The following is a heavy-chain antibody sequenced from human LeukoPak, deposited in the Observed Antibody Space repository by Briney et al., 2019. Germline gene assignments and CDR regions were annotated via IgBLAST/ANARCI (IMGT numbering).Heavy chain of an antibody. D-gene: IGHD3-22*01. V-gene: IGHV4-59*01. J-gene: IGHJ3*02. CDR2: IYYSGNT. Sequence: PSETLSLTCTVSGVSITSYNWNWIRQPPGKGLEWIGFIYYSGNTNYNLSLKSRVTISVDTSKNQFSLKLSSVAAADTAVYYCAREGDSSAWGDAFDIWSQGTMVTVSS. CDR1: GVSITSYN. CDR3: AREGDSSAWGDAFDI.